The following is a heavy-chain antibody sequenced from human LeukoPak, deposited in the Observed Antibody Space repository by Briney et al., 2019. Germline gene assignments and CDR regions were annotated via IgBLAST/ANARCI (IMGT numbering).Heavy chain of an antibody. CDR1: GFTFSSYA. V-gene: IGHV3-48*01. CDR3: ARPLGPTVTSPAPY. CDR2: ISSRCSTI. D-gene: IGHD4-17*01. Sequence: GGSLRLSCAASGFTFSSYAMNWVRQAPGKGLEGVSYISSRCSTIYYADSVKGRFTISRDNAKNSLYLQMNSLRAEDTAVYYCARPLGPTVTSPAPYWGQGTLVTVSS. J-gene: IGHJ4*02.